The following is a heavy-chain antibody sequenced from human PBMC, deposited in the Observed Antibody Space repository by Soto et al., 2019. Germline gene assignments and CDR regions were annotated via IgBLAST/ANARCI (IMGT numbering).Heavy chain of an antibody. V-gene: IGHV1-69*06. Sequence: QVQLVQSGAEVKKPGSSVKVSCTASGGTFSSYAISWVRQAPGQGLEWMGGIIPIFGTANYAQKFQGRVTITADKSTSTAYLELSSLRSEDTAVYYCASQGIAAAGGGVDPWGQGTLVTVSS. D-gene: IGHD6-13*01. J-gene: IGHJ5*02. CDR3: ASQGIAAAGGGVDP. CDR2: IIPIFGTA. CDR1: GGTFSSYA.